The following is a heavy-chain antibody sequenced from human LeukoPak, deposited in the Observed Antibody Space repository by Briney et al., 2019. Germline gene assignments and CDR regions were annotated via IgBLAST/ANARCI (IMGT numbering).Heavy chain of an antibody. J-gene: IGHJ4*02. CDR3: ARWNHIYDSSGYRTFDY. D-gene: IGHD3-22*01. CDR1: GGSISSSSYY. V-gene: IGHV4-39*01. Sequence: KSSETLSLTCPVSGGSISSSSYYWGWIRQPPGKGLEWIGSIYYSGSTYYNPSLKSRVTISVDTSKNQFSLKLSSVTAADTAVYYCARWNHIYDSSGYRTFDYWGQGTLVTVSS. CDR2: IYYSGST.